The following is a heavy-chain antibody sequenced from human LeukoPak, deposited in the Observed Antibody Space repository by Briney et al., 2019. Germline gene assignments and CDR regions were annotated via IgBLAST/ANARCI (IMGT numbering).Heavy chain of an antibody. CDR2: IIPIFGTA. Sequence: SVKVSCKASGYTFTTYGISWVRQAPGQGLEWMGGIIPIFGTANYAQKFQGRVTITADESTSTAYMELSSLRSEDTAVYYCARERYYDSSGLDYWGQGTLVTVSS. V-gene: IGHV1-69*13. J-gene: IGHJ4*02. CDR3: ARERYYDSSGLDY. CDR1: GYTFTTYG. D-gene: IGHD3-22*01.